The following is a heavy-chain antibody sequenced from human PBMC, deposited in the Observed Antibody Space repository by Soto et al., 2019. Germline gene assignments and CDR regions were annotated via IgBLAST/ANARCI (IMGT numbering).Heavy chain of an antibody. J-gene: IGHJ5*02. CDR2: IIPMSGTP. V-gene: IGHV1-69*01. CDR1: GDTFSTDA. D-gene: IGHD6-19*01. Sequence: QVQLVQSGADVKKPGSSVKVSCEASGDTFSTDAINWVRQAPGQGLEWMGAIIPMSGTPNYSQKFQGRVTITAYEYTSTAYMELSGLKSDDTAVYFCANSSGSYASTGFDPWGQGTLVTVSS. CDR3: ANSSGSYASTGFDP.